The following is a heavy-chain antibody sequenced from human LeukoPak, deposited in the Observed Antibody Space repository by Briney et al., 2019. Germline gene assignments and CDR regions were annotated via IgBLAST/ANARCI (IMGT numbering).Heavy chain of an antibody. CDR1: GYTFTSYY. CDR3: ARIRNLDHVWGSYNGMDV. CDR2: INPSGGST. J-gene: IGHJ6*02. Sequence: ASVKVSCKASGYTFTSYYMHWVRQAPGQGLEWMGIINPSGGSTSYAQKFKDRITITRDTSTSTVYMELSSLRSEDTAVYYRARIRNLDHVWGSYNGMDVWGQGTMVTVSS. V-gene: IGHV1-46*01. D-gene: IGHD3-16*01.